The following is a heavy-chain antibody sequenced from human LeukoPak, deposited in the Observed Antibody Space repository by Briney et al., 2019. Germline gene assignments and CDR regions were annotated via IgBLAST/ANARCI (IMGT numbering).Heavy chain of an antibody. CDR2: INTNTGNP. D-gene: IGHD2-15*01. CDR3: ARGGYCSGGSCYALDAFDI. Sequence: GASVKVSCKASGYTFTSYAMNWVRQAPGQGLEWMGWINTNTGNPTYAQGFTGRFVFSLDTSVSTAYLQISSLKAEDTAVYYCARGGYCSGGSCYALDAFDIWGQGTMVTVSS. V-gene: IGHV7-4-1*02. J-gene: IGHJ3*02. CDR1: GYTFTSYA.